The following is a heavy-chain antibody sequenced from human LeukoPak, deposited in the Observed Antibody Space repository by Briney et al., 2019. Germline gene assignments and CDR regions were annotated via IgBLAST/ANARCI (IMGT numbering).Heavy chain of an antibody. CDR2: IYYTET. J-gene: IGHJ4*02. Sequence: SETLSLTCTVSGGSVSDYYWSWIRQSPGKGLEWTGYIYYTETSYNPSLKSRVTISADTSKNQFSLKLYSVTAADTAVYYCARARRSSSSPIDYWGQGTLVTVSS. CDR3: ARARRSSSSPIDY. D-gene: IGHD6-13*01. CDR1: GGSVSDYY. V-gene: IGHV4-59*02.